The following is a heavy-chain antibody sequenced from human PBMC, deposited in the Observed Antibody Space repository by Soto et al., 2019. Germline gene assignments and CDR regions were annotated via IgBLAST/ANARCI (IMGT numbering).Heavy chain of an antibody. D-gene: IGHD1-7*01. V-gene: IGHV4-31*03. CDR2: IYYSGST. CDR3: ARDGVSSTEYTWNYGTYFDY. J-gene: IGHJ4*02. CDR1: GDSISSGGFH. Sequence: LSLTCTVSGDSISSGGFHWSWIRQPPGKGLEWIGYIYYSGSTYYNPSLKSRVTISVDTSKNQFSLKVTSVTAADTAVYYCARDGVSSTEYTWNYGTYFDYWGQGALVTVSS.